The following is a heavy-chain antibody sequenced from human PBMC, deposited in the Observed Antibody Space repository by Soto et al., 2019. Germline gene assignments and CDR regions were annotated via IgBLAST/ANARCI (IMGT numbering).Heavy chain of an antibody. V-gene: IGHV1-24*01. CDR3: ATSTTDVFSPDY. D-gene: IGHD1-1*01. CDR2: FDPEDGET. Sequence: ASVKVSCKVSGYTLTELSMHWMRQAPGKGLEWMGGFDPEDGETIYAQKFQGRVTMTEDTSTDTAYMELSSLRSEDTAVYYCATSTTDVFSPDYWGQGTLVTVSS. J-gene: IGHJ4*02. CDR1: GYTLTELS.